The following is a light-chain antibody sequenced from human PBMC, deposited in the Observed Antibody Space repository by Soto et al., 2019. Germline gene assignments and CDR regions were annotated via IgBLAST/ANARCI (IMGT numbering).Light chain of an antibody. CDR2: SND. Sequence: QPVLTQAPSASGTPGQRVTISCSGSSSNIGSNTVSWYQQVPGTAPKLLIYSNDQRPSGVPDRFSGSKSGTSASLAIGGLQSEDEADYYCAAWDGSLNGWVFGGGTKVTVL. CDR1: SSNIGSNT. CDR3: AAWDGSLNGWV. J-gene: IGLJ2*01. V-gene: IGLV1-44*01.